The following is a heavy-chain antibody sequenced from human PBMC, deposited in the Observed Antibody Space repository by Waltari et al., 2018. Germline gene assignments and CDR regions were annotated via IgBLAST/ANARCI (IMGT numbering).Heavy chain of an antibody. CDR2: IIPILGIA. Sequence: QVQLVQSGAEVKKPGSSVKVSCKASGGTFSSYAISWVRQAPGQGLEWMGRIIPILGIAHYAQKFQCRVRITADESTSTAYMELSSLRSEDPAVYYCARDHVGRDGYNPCDYWGQGTLVTVSS. J-gene: IGHJ4*02. CDR3: ARDHVGRDGYNPCDY. CDR1: GGTFSSYA. D-gene: IGHD5-12*01. V-gene: IGHV1-69*04.